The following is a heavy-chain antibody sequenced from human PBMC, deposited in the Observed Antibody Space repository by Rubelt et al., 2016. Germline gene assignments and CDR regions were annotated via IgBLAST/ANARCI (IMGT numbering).Heavy chain of an antibody. Sequence: GFTFSSYAMHWVRQAPGKGLEWVAVISYDGSNKYYADSVKGRFTISRDNSKNTHYLQMNSLRAEDTAVYYCAMEGDAFDIWGQGTMVTVSS. V-gene: IGHV3-30*04. D-gene: IGHD3-3*01. CDR3: AMEGDAFDI. CDR2: ISYDGSNK. J-gene: IGHJ3*02. CDR1: GFTFSSYA.